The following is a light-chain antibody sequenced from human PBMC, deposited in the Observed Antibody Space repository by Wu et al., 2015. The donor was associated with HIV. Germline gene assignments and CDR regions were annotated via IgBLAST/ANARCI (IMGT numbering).Light chain of an antibody. Sequence: AIQMTQSPSSLSASVGDRVTITCRASQDIRNDLGWFQQRPGKAPKLLIYSTSNLQTGVPSRFSGSGSGTDFTLTISSLQPEDFATYYCLQDYNHPPGFGQGTKVEIK. CDR3: LQDYNHPPG. J-gene: IGKJ1*01. V-gene: IGKV1-6*01. CDR2: STS. CDR1: QDIRND.